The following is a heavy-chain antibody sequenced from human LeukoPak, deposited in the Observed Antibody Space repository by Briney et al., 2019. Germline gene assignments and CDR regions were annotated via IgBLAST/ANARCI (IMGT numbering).Heavy chain of an antibody. Sequence: SETLSLTCTVSGGSITSSGYYWDWIRQPTGKELEWIGNFYYSGITYYNPSLRSRVTISVDTSKNQFSLKLSSVTAADTAVYYCARNYDFWSGYYYFHYWGQGTLVTVSS. D-gene: IGHD3-3*01. CDR2: FYYSGIT. J-gene: IGHJ4*02. CDR1: GGSITSSGYY. V-gene: IGHV4-39*01. CDR3: ARNYDFWSGYYYFHY.